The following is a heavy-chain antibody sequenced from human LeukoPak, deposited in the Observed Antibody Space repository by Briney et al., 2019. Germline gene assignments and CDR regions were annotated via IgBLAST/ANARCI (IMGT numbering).Heavy chain of an antibody. CDR3: AKERGGIFGVVITPPNDY. J-gene: IGHJ4*02. CDR1: GLTFSSHG. Sequence: PGGSLRLSCAASGLTFSSHGMLWVRQAPGKGLEWVALIRYDGSNKYYADSVKGRFTISRDNSKNTLYLQMNSLRAEDTAVYYCAKERGGIFGVVITPPNDYWGQGTLVTVSS. D-gene: IGHD3-3*01. V-gene: IGHV3-30*02. CDR2: IRYDGSNK.